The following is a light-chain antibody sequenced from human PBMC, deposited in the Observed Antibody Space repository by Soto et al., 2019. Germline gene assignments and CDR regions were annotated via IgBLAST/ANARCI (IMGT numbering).Light chain of an antibody. CDR2: EVS. V-gene: IGLV2-23*02. J-gene: IGLJ3*02. Sequence: QSALTQPASVSGSPGQSITISCTGTSSDVGSYNLVSWYQQHPGKAPKLMIYEVSKRPSGVSNRFSGSKSGNTASLTISGLQAEDEADYYCCSYAGSSTSAGVFGGGTKLTVL. CDR3: CSYAGSSTSAGV. CDR1: SSDVGSYNL.